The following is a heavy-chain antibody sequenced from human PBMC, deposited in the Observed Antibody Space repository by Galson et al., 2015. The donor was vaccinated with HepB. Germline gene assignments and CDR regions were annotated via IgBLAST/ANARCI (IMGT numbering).Heavy chain of an antibody. CDR2: ISSSSSYI. CDR1: GFTFSSYS. Sequence: SLRLSCAASGFTFSSYSMNWVRQAPGKGLEWVSSISSSSSYIYYADSVKGRFTISRDNAKNSLYLQMNSLRAEDTAVYYCARDRSGREGYFDYWGQGTLVTVSS. CDR3: ARDRSGREGYFDY. D-gene: IGHD2-15*01. J-gene: IGHJ4*02. V-gene: IGHV3-21*01.